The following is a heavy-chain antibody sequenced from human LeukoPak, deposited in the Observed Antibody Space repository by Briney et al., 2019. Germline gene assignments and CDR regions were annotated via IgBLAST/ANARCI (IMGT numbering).Heavy chain of an antibody. Sequence: GGSLRLSCAASGFTFSSYSMNWVRQAPGKGLEWVSYISSSSSTISYADSVKGRFTISRDNAKNSLYLQMNSLRAEDTAVYYCARGPSRGYYNWFDPWGQGTLVTVSS. CDR2: ISSSSSTI. D-gene: IGHD3-22*01. J-gene: IGHJ5*02. CDR3: ARGPSRGYYNWFDP. V-gene: IGHV3-48*01. CDR1: GFTFSSYS.